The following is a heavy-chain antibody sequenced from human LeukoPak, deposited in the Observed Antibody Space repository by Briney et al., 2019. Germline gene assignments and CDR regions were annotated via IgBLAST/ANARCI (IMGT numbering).Heavy chain of an antibody. D-gene: IGHD1-26*01. CDR3: ATWELLSEYFQH. V-gene: IGHV4-34*01. Sequence: PSETLSLTCAVYGGSFSGYYWSWIRQPPGKGLEWIGEINHSGSTNYNPSLKSRVTISVDTSKNQFSLKLRSAAAADTAVYYCATWELLSEYFQHWGQGTLVTVSS. CDR2: INHSGST. CDR1: GGSFSGYY. J-gene: IGHJ1*01.